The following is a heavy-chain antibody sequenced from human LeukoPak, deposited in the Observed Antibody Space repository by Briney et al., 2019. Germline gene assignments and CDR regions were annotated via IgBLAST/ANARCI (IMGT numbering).Heavy chain of an antibody. CDR2: ISSSGSTI. V-gene: IGHV3-48*04. D-gene: IGHD3-9*01. J-gene: IGHJ3*02. CDR1: GFTFSSYS. CDR3: ARVSTGTDAFDI. Sequence: PGGSLRLSCAASGFTFSSYSMNWVRQAPGKGLEWVSYISSSGSTIYYADSVKGRFTISRDNAKNSLYLQMNSLRAEDTAVYYCARVSTGTDAFDIWGQGTMVTVSS.